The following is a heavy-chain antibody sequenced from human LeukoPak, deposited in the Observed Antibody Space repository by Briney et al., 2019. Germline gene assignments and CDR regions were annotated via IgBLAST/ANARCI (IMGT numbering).Heavy chain of an antibody. V-gene: IGHV4-59*08. Sequence: SETLSLTCTVSGGSISSYYWSWIRQPPGKGLEWIGYIYYSGSTNYNPSLKSRVTISVDTSKNQFSLKLSSVTAADTAVYYCARLEYQLLNYYSDYWGQGTLVTVSS. J-gene: IGHJ4*02. CDR3: ARLEYQLLNYYSDY. CDR1: GGSISSYY. CDR2: IYYSGST. D-gene: IGHD2-2*01.